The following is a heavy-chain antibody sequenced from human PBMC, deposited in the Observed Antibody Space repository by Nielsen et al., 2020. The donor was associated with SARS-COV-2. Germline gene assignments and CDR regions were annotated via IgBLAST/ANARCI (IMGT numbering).Heavy chain of an antibody. CDR3: AREAGVDTAMGGLDY. CDR1: GFTFDDYA. CDR2: ISWNSNYI. Sequence: GGSLRLSCAASGFTFDDYAMHWVRQGPGKGLEWVAGISWNSNYIDYADSVKGRFTISRDNSKNTLYLQMNSLRAEDTAVYYCAREAGVDTAMGGLDYWGQGTLVTVSS. D-gene: IGHD5-18*01. V-gene: IGHV3-9*01. J-gene: IGHJ4*02.